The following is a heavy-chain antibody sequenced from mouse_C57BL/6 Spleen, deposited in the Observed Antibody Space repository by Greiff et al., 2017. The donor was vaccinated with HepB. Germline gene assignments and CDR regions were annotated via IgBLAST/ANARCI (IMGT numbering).Heavy chain of an antibody. Sequence: QVQLQQSGAELVRPGTSVKLSCKASGYTFTSYWMHWVKQRPGQGLEWIGVIDPSDSYTNYNQKFKGKATLTVDTSSSTAYMQLSSLTSEDSAVYYCARFRYFDVWGTGTTVTVSS. CDR3: ARFRYFDV. V-gene: IGHV1-59*01. J-gene: IGHJ1*03. CDR1: GYTFTSYW. CDR2: IDPSDSYT.